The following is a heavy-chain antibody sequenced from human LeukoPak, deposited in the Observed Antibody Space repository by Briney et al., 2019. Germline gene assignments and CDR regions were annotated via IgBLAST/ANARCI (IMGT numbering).Heavy chain of an antibody. CDR2: IYTSGST. J-gene: IGHJ4*02. CDR1: GGSISSGSYY. CDR3: ARGGLRLDY. Sequence: PSETLSLTCTVSGGSISSGSYYWSWIRQPAGKGLEWIGRIYTSGSTNYNPSLKSRVTMSVDTSKNQFSLKLSSVTAADTAVYYCARGGLRLDYWGQGTLVTVSS. D-gene: IGHD3-3*01. V-gene: IGHV4-61*02.